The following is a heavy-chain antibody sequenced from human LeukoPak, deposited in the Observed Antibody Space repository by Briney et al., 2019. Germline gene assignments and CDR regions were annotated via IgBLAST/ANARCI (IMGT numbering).Heavy chain of an antibody. J-gene: IGHJ4*02. CDR2: ISYDVGKK. CDR1: GFTFSSYG. D-gene: IGHD3-22*01. V-gene: IGHV3-30*03. CDR3: ARDLSSGYLPGDY. Sequence: GGSLRLSCAASGFTFSSYGMHWVRQAPGKGLEWVAVISYDVGKKYYADSVKGRFTIFRDNSKNTLYLQMNSLRAEDTAVYYCARDLSSGYLPGDYWGQGTLVTVSS.